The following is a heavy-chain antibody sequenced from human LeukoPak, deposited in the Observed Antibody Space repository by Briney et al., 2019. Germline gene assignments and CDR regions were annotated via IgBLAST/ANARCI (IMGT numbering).Heavy chain of an antibody. D-gene: IGHD3-22*01. CDR2: IYTGGST. CDR3: ATLYYYDSSGYSRPHDAFDI. V-gene: IGHV3-53*01. CDR1: GFTVSSNY. Sequence: PGGSLRLSCVVSGFTVSSNYLTWVRQAPGKGLEWVSVIYTGGSTYYADSVKGRFTISRDNSKNTLYLQMNSLRAEDTAVYYCATLYYYDSSGYSRPHDAFDIWGQGTMVTVSS. J-gene: IGHJ3*02.